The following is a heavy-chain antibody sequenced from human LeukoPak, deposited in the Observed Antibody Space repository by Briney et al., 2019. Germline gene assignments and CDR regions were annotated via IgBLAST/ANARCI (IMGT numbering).Heavy chain of an antibody. J-gene: IGHJ4*02. CDR1: GFTFSSYS. Sequence: GGSLRLSCAASGFTFSSYSMNWVRQAPGKGLEWVSYISSSSSTIYYADSVKGRFTISRDNARNSLYLQMNSLRAEDTAVYYCARDGRLVGASYWGQGTLVTVFS. D-gene: IGHD1-26*01. V-gene: IGHV3-48*04. CDR2: ISSSSSTI. CDR3: ARDGRLVGASY.